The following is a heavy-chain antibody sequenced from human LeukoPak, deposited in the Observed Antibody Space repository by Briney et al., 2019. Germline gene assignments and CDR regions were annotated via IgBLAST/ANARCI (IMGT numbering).Heavy chain of an antibody. V-gene: IGHV3-9*01. J-gene: IGHJ4*02. Sequence: GGSLRLSCAASGFTFDDYAMHWVRQGPRKGLEWVSGMNWNGVNTDYADSVKGRFTISRENAQNSLYLQMSSLRPEDTALYYCVKADCSSTSCLTDSWGQGTPVIVSS. CDR1: GFTFDDYA. CDR2: MNWNGVNT. CDR3: VKADCSSTSCLTDS. D-gene: IGHD2-2*01.